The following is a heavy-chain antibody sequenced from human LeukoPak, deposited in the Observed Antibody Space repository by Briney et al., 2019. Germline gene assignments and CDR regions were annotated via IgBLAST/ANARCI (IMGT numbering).Heavy chain of an antibody. Sequence: SVKLSCKASGGTFSSYAMSWVRQAPGQGLEWMGGIIPIFGTANYAQKFQGRVTINADESTSTAYMELSSLRSEDTAVYYRARVGREIVGAQPGWFDPWGEGTLVTVSS. CDR1: GGTFSSYA. J-gene: IGHJ5*02. CDR3: ARVGREIVGAQPGWFDP. CDR2: IIPIFGTA. D-gene: IGHD1-26*01. V-gene: IGHV1-69*13.